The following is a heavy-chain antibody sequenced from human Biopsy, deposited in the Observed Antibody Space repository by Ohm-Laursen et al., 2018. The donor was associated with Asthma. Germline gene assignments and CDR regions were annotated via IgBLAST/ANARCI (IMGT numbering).Heavy chain of an antibody. V-gene: IGHV1-24*01. CDR2: HDHAEGGT. CDR3: ASDFPKDYVRYNFQF. Sequence: DSVQVSCKISGYSLTDLSMHWVRQAPGQGLEWMGGHDHAEGGTVNAWRFQGRVTMTEDTSTDTAYMELSSLSSDDTAVYYCASDFPKDYVRYNFQFWGQGTLVTVSS. CDR1: GYSLTDLS. J-gene: IGHJ4*02. D-gene: IGHD4-17*01.